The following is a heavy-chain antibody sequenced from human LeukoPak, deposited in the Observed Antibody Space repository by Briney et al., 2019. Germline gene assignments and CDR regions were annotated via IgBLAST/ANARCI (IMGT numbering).Heavy chain of an antibody. V-gene: IGHV1-2*02. D-gene: IGHD2-15*01. Sequence: ASVKVSCMASGYTFTGYYRHWVRQAPGQGLEWMGWINPNSGGTNYAQKFQGRVTMTRDTSISTAYMELSRLRSDDTAVYYCAMEDDYSVYWGQGTLVTVSS. CDR1: GYTFTGYY. CDR2: INPNSGGT. CDR3: AMEDDYSVY. J-gene: IGHJ4*02.